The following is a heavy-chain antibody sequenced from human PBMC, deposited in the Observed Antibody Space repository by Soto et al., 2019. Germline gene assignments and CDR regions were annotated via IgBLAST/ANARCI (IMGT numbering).Heavy chain of an antibody. CDR3: ARGRVVVTAKYLDY. Sequence: EVQLVESGGGLVQPGGSLRLSCAASGFTFSSYWMHWVRQAPGKGLVWVSRINSDGSRTSYAESVKGRFTISRDNAKNTQYLQMNSLRAEDTAVYYCARGRVVVTAKYLDYWGQGTLVTVSS. J-gene: IGHJ4*02. V-gene: IGHV3-74*01. CDR2: INSDGSRT. CDR1: GFTFSSYW. D-gene: IGHD2-15*01.